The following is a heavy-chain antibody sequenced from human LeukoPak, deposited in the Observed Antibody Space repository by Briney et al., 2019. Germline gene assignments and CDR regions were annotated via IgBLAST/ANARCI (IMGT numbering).Heavy chain of an antibody. J-gene: IGHJ4*02. V-gene: IGHV3-23*01. CDR3: VYPIGVVVITGN. Sequence: PGRSLRLSCAASGFTFSSYAMSWVRQAPGKGLEWVSAISGSGGSTYYADSVKGRFTISRDNSKNTLYLQMNSLRAEDTAVYYCVYPIGVVVITGNWGQGTLVTVSS. CDR2: ISGSGGST. D-gene: IGHD3-22*01. CDR1: GFTFSSYA.